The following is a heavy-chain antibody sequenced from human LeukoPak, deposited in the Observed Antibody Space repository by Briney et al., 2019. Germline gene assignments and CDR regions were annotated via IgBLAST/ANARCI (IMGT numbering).Heavy chain of an antibody. Sequence: PSETLSLTCAVYGGSFSGYYWSWIRQPPGKGLEWIGYIYYSGSTNYNPSLKSRVTISVDTSKNQFSLKLSSVTAADTAMYYCARGDSSSWSGYWFDPWGQGTLVTVSS. J-gene: IGHJ5*02. CDR1: GGSFSGYY. CDR2: IYYSGST. V-gene: IGHV4-59*01. CDR3: ARGDSSSWSGYWFDP. D-gene: IGHD6-13*01.